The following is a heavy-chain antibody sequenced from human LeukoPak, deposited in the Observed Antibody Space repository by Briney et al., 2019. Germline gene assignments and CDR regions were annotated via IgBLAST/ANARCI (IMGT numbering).Heavy chain of an antibody. CDR3: AMSGYSYGFPLGY. Sequence: PSETLSLTCTVSGGSISSYYWSWIRQPPGKGLEWIGYIYYSGSTNYNPSLKGRVTISVDTSKNQFSLKLSSVTAADTAVYYCAMSGYSYGFPLGYWGQGTLVTVSS. D-gene: IGHD5-18*01. CDR1: GGSISSYY. J-gene: IGHJ4*02. CDR2: IYYSGST. V-gene: IGHV4-59*01.